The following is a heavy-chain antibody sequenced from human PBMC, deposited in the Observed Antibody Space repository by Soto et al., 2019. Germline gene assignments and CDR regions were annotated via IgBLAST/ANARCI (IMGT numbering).Heavy chain of an antibody. CDR2: VYNSGST. D-gene: IGHD6-13*01. Sequence: KPSETLSLTCTVSGGSISSNYWTWIRQPPGKRLEWIVNVYNSGSTNYNPSLKSRVTISGDTSKSQFSLKVNSMTAADTAVYYCARYRREAVAGYTLDNWGQGILVTVSS. V-gene: IGHV4-59*01. J-gene: IGHJ4*02. CDR1: GGSISSNY. CDR3: ARYRREAVAGYTLDN.